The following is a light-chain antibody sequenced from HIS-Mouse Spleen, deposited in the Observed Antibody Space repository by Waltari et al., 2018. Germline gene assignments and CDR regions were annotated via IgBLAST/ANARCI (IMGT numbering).Light chain of an antibody. CDR1: QGISRY. V-gene: IGKV1-9*01. CDR2: AGS. CDR3: RQLNSDPPP. J-gene: IGKJ1*01. Sequence: DIQLTQSPSFLSASVGDRVTITCRASQGISRYLAWYQHKPGKAPKLLIYAGSTLQSRVPSSFSGSGAGTEFNLTISSHQREDFAAYYSRQLNSDPPPFGHDTKVKL.